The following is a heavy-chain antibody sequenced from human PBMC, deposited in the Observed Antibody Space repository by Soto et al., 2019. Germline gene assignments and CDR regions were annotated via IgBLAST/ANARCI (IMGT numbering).Heavy chain of an antibody. Sequence: QVQLVESGGGVVQPGRSLRLSCAASGFSFSSYGMHWVRQAPGKGLEWVAVISYDGSNKYYADSVKGRFTISRDNSKNTLYLQMNSLRAEDTAVYYCAKDYYGSASYLRAPMDVWGQWTTVTVSS. J-gene: IGHJ6*02. CDR2: ISYDGSNK. V-gene: IGHV3-30*18. CDR1: GFSFSSYG. CDR3: AKDYYGSASYLRAPMDV. D-gene: IGHD3-10*01.